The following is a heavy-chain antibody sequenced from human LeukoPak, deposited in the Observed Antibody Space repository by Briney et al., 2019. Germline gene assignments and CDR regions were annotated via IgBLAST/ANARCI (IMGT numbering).Heavy chain of an antibody. J-gene: IGHJ4*02. CDR3: ARDPTTVVTLPHYFDF. V-gene: IGHV4-34*01. Sequence: SETLSLTCAVYGGSFSGCHWKWIRQSRGKGLEWIGEINDRGRTKYNPSLKSRVTLSVDTSKKQFSLKLSSVTAADTAVYYCARDPTTVVTLPHYFDFWGQGTLVTVSS. D-gene: IGHD4-23*01. CDR1: GGSFSGCH. CDR2: INDRGRT.